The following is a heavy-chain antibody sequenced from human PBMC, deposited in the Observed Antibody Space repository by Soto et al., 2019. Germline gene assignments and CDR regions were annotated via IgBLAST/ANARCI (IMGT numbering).Heavy chain of an antibody. CDR3: ARGTRLGYCSSTSCYSTYYFDY. J-gene: IGHJ4*02. D-gene: IGHD2-2*02. V-gene: IGHV4-4*07. Sequence: PSETLSLTCTVSGGSISSYYWSWIRQPAGKGLEWIGRIYTSGSTNYNPSLKSRVTMSVDTSKNQFSLKLSSVTAADTAVYYCARGTRLGYCSSTSCYSTYYFDYWGQGTLVTVSS. CDR2: IYTSGST. CDR1: GGSISSYY.